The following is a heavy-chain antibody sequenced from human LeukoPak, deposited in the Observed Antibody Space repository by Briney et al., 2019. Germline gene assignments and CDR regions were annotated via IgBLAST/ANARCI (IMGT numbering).Heavy chain of an antibody. J-gene: IGHJ5*02. CDR3: ARSDYGDYGDWFDP. V-gene: IGHV1-2*02. CDR2: INPNSGGT. CDR1: GYTFTGYY. D-gene: IGHD4-17*01. Sequence: ASVKVSCKASGYTFTGYYMHWVRQAPGQGLEWMGWINPNSGGTNYAQKFQGRVIMTRDTSISTAYMELSRLRSDDKAVYYCARSDYGDYGDWFDPWGQGTLVTVSS.